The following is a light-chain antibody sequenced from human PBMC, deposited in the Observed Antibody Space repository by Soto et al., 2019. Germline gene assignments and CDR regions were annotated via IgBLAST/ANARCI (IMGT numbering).Light chain of an antibody. V-gene: IGKV3-15*01. CDR2: DAS. J-gene: IGKJ2*01. CDR3: LQYSTWPPLYT. CDR1: QGVSSY. Sequence: EIVMTQSPAALSVSLGERVSLNCRASQGVSSYLAWYQQKPGQAPRLLISDASTRATDIPDRFSGSGSGTDFTLTISSLQSSDLAVYYCLQYSTWPPLYTFGQGTKLEIK.